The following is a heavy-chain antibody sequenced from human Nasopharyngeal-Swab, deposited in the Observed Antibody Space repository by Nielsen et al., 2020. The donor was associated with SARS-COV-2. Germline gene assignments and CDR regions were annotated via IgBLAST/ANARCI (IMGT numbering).Heavy chain of an antibody. Sequence: SETLSLTCDVNGGPFSGFSWSWIRQSPGKGLEWIGEISSSGTTNYNPSLQNPSLNGRVTLSLTSSDNQISLEVTSVAVADTAVYYCARGVKRSGNWYFDLWGRGALVTVSS. D-gene: IGHD1-26*01. CDR3: ARGVKRSGNWYFDL. V-gene: IGHV4-34*01. CDR2: ISSSGTT. CDR1: GGPFSGFS. J-gene: IGHJ2*01.